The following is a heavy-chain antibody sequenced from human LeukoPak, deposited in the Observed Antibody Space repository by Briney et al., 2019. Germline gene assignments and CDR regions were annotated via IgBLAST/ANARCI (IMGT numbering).Heavy chain of an antibody. CDR3: AKDIARSSSWYYFDY. Sequence: PGGSLRLSCAASGFTFDDYAMHWVRQAPGKGLEWVSGISWNSGSIGYADSVKGRFTISRDNAKNSLYLQMNSLRAEDTALYYCAKDIARSSSWYYFDYWGQGTLVPVSS. CDR1: GFTFDDYA. CDR2: ISWNSGSI. J-gene: IGHJ4*02. D-gene: IGHD6-13*01. V-gene: IGHV3-9*01.